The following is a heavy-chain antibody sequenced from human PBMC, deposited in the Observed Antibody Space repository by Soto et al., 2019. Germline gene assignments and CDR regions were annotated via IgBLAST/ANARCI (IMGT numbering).Heavy chain of an antibody. J-gene: IGHJ2*01. Sequence: QVQLVESGGGVVQPGRSLRLSCAASGFTFSSYGMHWVRQAPGKGLEWVAVIWYDGSNKYYADSVKGRFTISRDNSKNTLYLQMNSLRAEDTAVYYCARDESQWLVRWYFDLWGRGTLVTVSS. CDR2: IWYDGSNK. D-gene: IGHD6-19*01. CDR3: ARDESQWLVRWYFDL. CDR1: GFTFSSYG. V-gene: IGHV3-33*01.